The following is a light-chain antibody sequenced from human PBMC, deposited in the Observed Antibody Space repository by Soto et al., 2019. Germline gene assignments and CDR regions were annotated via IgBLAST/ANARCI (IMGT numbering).Light chain of an antibody. CDR1: SSNIGNNA. Sequence: QAVVTQPPSVSEAPRQRVTISCSGSSSNIGNNAVNWYQQLPGKAPKLLIYYDDLLPSGVSDRFSGSKSGTSASLAISGLQSEDEADYYCAAWDDSLNVQVFGGGTKLTVL. CDR2: YDD. CDR3: AAWDDSLNVQV. J-gene: IGLJ3*02. V-gene: IGLV1-36*01.